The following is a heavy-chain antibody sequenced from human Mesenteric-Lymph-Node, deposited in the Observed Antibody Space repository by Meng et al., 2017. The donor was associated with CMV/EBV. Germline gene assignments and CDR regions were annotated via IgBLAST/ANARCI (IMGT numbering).Heavy chain of an antibody. CDR1: GGSFSGYY. J-gene: IGHJ4*02. V-gene: IGHV4-34*02. CDR2: INHSGST. D-gene: IGHD3-9*01. CDR3: ARGSSYDILTGYFDY. Sequence: HVPQWGAGLLKPSETLSVTCAVYGGSFSGYYWNWIRQSSEKGLEWIGEINHSGSTTYNPSFTSRIIISVDTSTNQISLNMSSVTAADTAVYYCARGSSYDILTGYFDYWGQGALVTVSS.